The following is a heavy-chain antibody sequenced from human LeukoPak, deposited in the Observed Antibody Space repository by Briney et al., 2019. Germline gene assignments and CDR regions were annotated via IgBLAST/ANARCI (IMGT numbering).Heavy chain of an antibody. CDR1: GFTFSSYA. CDR3: ARDRGPSACSGGSCYSGYYYYGMDV. Sequence: PGGSLRLSCAASGFTFSSYAMHWVRQAPGKGLEWVAVISYDGSNKYYADSVKGRFTISRDNSKNTLYLQMNSLRAEDTAVYYCARDRGPSACSGGSCYSGYYYYGMDVWGQGTTVTVSS. CDR2: ISYDGSNK. J-gene: IGHJ6*02. V-gene: IGHV3-30-3*01. D-gene: IGHD2-15*01.